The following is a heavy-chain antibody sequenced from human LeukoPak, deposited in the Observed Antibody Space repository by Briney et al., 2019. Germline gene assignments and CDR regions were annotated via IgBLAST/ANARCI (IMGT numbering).Heavy chain of an antibody. D-gene: IGHD1-26*01. J-gene: IGHJ4*02. CDR3: ARGVGSGSYWRY. CDR2: INQSGST. Sequence: TSETLSLTCAVYGGPLSGYYWSWIRQPPGKGLEWIGEINQSGSTNYIPSLKSRVTIPVDTSKNQFSLKLSSVTAADTAIYYCARGVGSGSYWRYWGQGTLVAVSS. CDR1: GGPLSGYY. V-gene: IGHV4-34*01.